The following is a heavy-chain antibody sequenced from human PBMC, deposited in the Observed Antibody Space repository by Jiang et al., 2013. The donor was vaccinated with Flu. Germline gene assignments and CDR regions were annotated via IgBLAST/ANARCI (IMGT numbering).Heavy chain of an antibody. V-gene: IGHV4-39*07. CDR1: GGSIISSAYY. D-gene: IGHD1-26*01. CDR2: INYSGTT. J-gene: IGHJ5*02. CDR3: VRTRWDPTGNWFDP. Sequence: GSGLVKPSETLSLTCSVSGGSIISSAYYWGWVRQPPGRDLEWIGSINYSGTTYYNPSLKSRVTTSVDTSKNQFSLKLSFVTAADMAVYYCVRTRWDPTGNWFDPWGQGTLVTVSS.